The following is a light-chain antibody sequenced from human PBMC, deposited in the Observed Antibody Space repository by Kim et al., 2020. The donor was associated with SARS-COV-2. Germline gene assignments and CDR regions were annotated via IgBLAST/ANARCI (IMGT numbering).Light chain of an antibody. V-gene: IGLV7-46*01. Sequence: GRPVTLTSGLSTRPATSDLYPYWFQQQPAPAPRTLIFATHRSHSCTPARFSGSLFGASAALTLSGAPPVAAADYYCLLSYRDPRRVFGGGTKVPVL. CDR2: ATH. J-gene: IGLJ3*02. CDR1: TRPATSDLY. CDR3: LLSYRDPRRV.